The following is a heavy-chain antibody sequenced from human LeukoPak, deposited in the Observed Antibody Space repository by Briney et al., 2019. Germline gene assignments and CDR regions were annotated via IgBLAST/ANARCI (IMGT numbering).Heavy chain of an antibody. CDR2: MNPNSGNT. CDR3: ARVLKQQLVRVFGY. Sequence: ASVKVSCKASGYTFTGYYTHWVRQAPGQGLEWMGWMNPNSGNTGYAQKFQGRVTMTRNTSISTAYMELSSLRSEDTAVYHCARVLKQQLVRVFGYWGQGTLVTVSS. V-gene: IGHV1-8*02. D-gene: IGHD6-13*01. J-gene: IGHJ4*02. CDR1: GYTFTGYY.